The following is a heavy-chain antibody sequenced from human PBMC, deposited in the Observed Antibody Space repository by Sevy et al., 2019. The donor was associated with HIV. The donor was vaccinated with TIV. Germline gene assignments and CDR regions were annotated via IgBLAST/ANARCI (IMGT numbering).Heavy chain of an antibody. J-gene: IGHJ2*01. CDR1: GFTFISYS. CDR3: ARDISYYDSIGNDDWYFDL. V-gene: IGHV3-21*01. D-gene: IGHD3-22*01. Sequence: GGSLRLSCAASGFTFISYSMNWVRQAPGKGLEWVASIGSTGDYIYYADSMKGRFTISRNNAKKSLYLQMKSLRAEDTAVDYCARDISYYDSIGNDDWYFDLWGRGTLVTVSS. CDR2: IGSTGDYI.